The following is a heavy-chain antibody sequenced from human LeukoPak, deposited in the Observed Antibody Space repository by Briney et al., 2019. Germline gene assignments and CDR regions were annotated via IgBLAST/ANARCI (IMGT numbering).Heavy chain of an antibody. V-gene: IGHV6-1*01. Sequence: SQTLSLTCDISGDTVSSNSAAWNWIRQSPSRGLEWLGRTYYRSKWYYDYAVSVKSRITISPDTSKNQFSLQLNSVTADDTAVYYCARGFTLDFWGQGTMVTVSS. J-gene: IGHJ3*01. CDR1: GDTVSSNSAA. CDR3: ARGFTLDF. D-gene: IGHD2-15*01. CDR2: TYYRSKWYY.